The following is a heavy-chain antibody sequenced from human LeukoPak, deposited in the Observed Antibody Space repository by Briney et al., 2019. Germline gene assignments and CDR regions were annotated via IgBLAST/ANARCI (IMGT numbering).Heavy chain of an antibody. J-gene: IGHJ6*03. Sequence: ASVKVSCKASGYTFTSYDINWVRQASGQGLEWMGWMNPNSGNTGYAQKFQGRVTTTRNTSISTAYMDLSSLRSEDTAVCYCARGQRGITMVRGAYYYYYYYMDVWGKGTTVTVSS. V-gene: IGHV1-8*03. CDR1: GYTFTSYD. D-gene: IGHD3-10*01. CDR3: ARGQRGITMVRGAYYYYYYYMDV. CDR2: MNPNSGNT.